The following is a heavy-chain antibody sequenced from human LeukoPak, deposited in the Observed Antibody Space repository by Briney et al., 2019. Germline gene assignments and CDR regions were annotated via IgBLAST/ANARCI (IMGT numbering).Heavy chain of an antibody. CDR3: ARGGEEDYVWGSYPYFAY. D-gene: IGHD3-16*02. Sequence: SETLSLTCDVYGGSFSGYYWSWIRQPPGKGQEWIGEVNHSGSTNYNPSLKSRVTISVDTSKNQFSLKLSSVTAADTAVYYCARGGEEDYVWGSYPYFAYWGQGTLVTVSS. V-gene: IGHV4-34*01. CDR2: VNHSGST. J-gene: IGHJ4*02. CDR1: GGSFSGYY.